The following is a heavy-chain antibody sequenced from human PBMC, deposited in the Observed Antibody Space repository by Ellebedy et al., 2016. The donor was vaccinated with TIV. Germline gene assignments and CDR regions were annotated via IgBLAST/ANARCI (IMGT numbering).Heavy chain of an antibody. Sequence: PGGSLRLSCAGSGFTFDDYAMHWVRQAPGKGLEWVSGISWNSGNRGYADSVKGRFTISRDNAKNSLHLQMNSLRDEDTAVYYCARDVFFGLFDWGQGTLVTVSS. CDR3: ARDVFFGLFD. V-gene: IGHV3-9*01. CDR1: GFTFDDYA. CDR2: ISWNSGNR. J-gene: IGHJ4*02. D-gene: IGHD3/OR15-3a*01.